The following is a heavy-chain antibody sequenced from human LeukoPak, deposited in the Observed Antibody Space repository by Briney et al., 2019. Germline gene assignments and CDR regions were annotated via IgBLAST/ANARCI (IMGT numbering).Heavy chain of an antibody. Sequence: GGPLRLSCAASGFTFSSYSMNWVRQAPGKGLEWVSSISSSSSYIYYADSVKGRFTISRDNAKNSLYLQMNSLRAEDTAVYYCAREGSTTGFWDYWGQGTLVTVSS. CDR3: AREGSTTGFWDY. V-gene: IGHV3-21*01. D-gene: IGHD5/OR15-5a*01. CDR1: GFTFSSYS. CDR2: ISSSSSYI. J-gene: IGHJ4*02.